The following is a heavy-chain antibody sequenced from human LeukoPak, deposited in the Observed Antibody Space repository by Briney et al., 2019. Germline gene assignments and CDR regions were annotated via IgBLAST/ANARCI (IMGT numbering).Heavy chain of an antibody. CDR3: ARGCPEQYYYYYYMDV. D-gene: IGHD1-14*01. J-gene: IGHJ6*03. V-gene: IGHV4-39*07. Sequence: PSETLSLTCAVSGGSISSNSYYWGWIRQPPGKGLEWIGSIYYSGSTYYNPSLKSRVTISVDTSKNQFSLKLSSVTAADTAVYYCARGCPEQYYYYYYMDVWGKGTTVTVSS. CDR2: IYYSGST. CDR1: GGSISSNSYY.